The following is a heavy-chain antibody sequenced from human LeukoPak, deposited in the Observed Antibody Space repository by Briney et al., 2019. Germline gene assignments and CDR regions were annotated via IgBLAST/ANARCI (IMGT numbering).Heavy chain of an antibody. Sequence: ASVKVSCKVSGYTLTELSMHWVRQAPGKGLEWMGGFDPEDGETIYAQKFQGRVTMTEDTSTDTAYMELSSLRSEDTAVYYCATDLGDPYYFDYWGQGTLVTVSS. J-gene: IGHJ4*02. CDR3: ATDLGDPYYFDY. V-gene: IGHV1-24*01. CDR2: FDPEDGET. CDR1: GYTLTELS. D-gene: IGHD3-16*01.